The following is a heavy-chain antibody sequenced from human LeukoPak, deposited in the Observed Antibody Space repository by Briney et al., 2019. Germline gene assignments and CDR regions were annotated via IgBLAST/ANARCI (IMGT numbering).Heavy chain of an antibody. D-gene: IGHD6-13*01. J-gene: IGHJ4*02. CDR1: GFTYSTFS. Sequence: GGSPILSCAAAGFTYSTFSMGWVRQAPGKGLEWLSYISGSSTSIYDADSVKGRFTISRDNTKNLLYLQMNSLRSEDTAVYYCARAEPIAATGTPDYWGQGILVTVSS. CDR2: ISGSSTSI. CDR3: ARAEPIAATGTPDY. V-gene: IGHV3-48*04.